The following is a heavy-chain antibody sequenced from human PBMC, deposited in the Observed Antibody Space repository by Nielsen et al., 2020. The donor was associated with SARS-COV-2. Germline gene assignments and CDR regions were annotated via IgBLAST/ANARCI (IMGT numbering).Heavy chain of an antibody. Sequence: SLKISCAASGFTFDDYAMHWVRQAPGKGLEWVSGISWNSGSIGYADSVKGRFTISRDNSKNTLYLQMNSLRAEDTAVYYCARDVVIDSSSYYGMDVWGQGTTVTVSS. J-gene: IGHJ6*02. V-gene: IGHV3-9*01. D-gene: IGHD6-13*01. CDR2: ISWNSGSI. CDR1: GFTFDDYA. CDR3: ARDVVIDSSSYYGMDV.